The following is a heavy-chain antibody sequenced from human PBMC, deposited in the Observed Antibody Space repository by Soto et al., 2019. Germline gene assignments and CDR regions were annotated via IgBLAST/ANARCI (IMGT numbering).Heavy chain of an antibody. CDR3: AKEDGQPYNGLDV. CDR2: IGNEGRIK. Sequence: QVQLVESGGGVVQPGRSLGLSCGASGFSFSSFDMHWVRQAPGKGLEWVANIGNEGRIKNYADSVKGRFTISRDNSKNTLYLRMESLRGEDTGVYYCAKEDGQPYNGLDVGGQGTTVTVSS. CDR1: GFSFSSFD. V-gene: IGHV3-30*18. J-gene: IGHJ6*01. D-gene: IGHD1-1*01.